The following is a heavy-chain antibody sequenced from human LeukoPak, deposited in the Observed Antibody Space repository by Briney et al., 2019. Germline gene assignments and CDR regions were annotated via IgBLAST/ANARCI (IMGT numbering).Heavy chain of an antibody. D-gene: IGHD6-19*01. CDR3: AKDTVAVAALFDP. Sequence: PGGSLRLSCAASGFTFSSYSMNWVRQAPGKGLEWVSSISSSSSYIYYADSVKGRFTVSRDNSKNTLYLQMNSLRAEDTAVYYCAKDTVAVAALFDPWGQGTLVTVSS. CDR1: GFTFSSYS. J-gene: IGHJ5*02. V-gene: IGHV3-21*04. CDR2: ISSSSSYI.